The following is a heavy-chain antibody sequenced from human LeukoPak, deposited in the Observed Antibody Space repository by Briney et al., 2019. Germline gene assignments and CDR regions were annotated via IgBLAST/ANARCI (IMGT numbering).Heavy chain of an antibody. Sequence: SETLSLTCTVSGGSISSYYWSWIRQPPGKGLEWIGYIYHSGSTYYNPSLKSRVTISVDRSKNQFSLKLSSVTAADTAVYYCASTRDYDSSGYGHSGAFDIWGQGTMVTVSS. V-gene: IGHV4-59*12. CDR1: GGSISSYY. J-gene: IGHJ3*02. CDR3: ASTRDYDSSGYGHSGAFDI. D-gene: IGHD3-22*01. CDR2: IYHSGST.